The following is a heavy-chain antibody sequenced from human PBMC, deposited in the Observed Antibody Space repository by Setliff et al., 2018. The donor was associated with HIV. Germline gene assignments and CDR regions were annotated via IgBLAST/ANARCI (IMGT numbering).Heavy chain of an antibody. J-gene: IGHJ1*01. V-gene: IGHV1-69*10. CDR3: ATGPPYCSGGSCYSALHH. D-gene: IGHD2-15*01. CDR2: IIAILSIP. Sequence: SVKVSCKASRGTFTSYAFSWVRQAPGQGLEWMGGIIAILSIPSYAQKFQGRVTITADKSTGTAYMELKSLRSEDTAVYYCATGPPYCSGGSCYSALHHWDQGTLVTVSS. CDR1: RGTFTSYA.